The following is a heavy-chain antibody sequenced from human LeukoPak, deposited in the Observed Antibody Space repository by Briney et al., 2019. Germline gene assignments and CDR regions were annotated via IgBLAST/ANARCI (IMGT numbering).Heavy chain of an antibody. D-gene: IGHD6-19*01. CDR1: GGSISSGDYY. CDR3: ARIIAVAATEDY. Sequence: SETLSLTCTVSGGSISSGDYYWGWIRQPPGKGLEWIGYIYYSGSTNYNPSLKSRVTISVDTSKNQFSLKLSSVTAADTAVYYCARIIAVAATEDYWGQGTLVTVSS. V-gene: IGHV4-30-4*01. CDR2: IYYSGST. J-gene: IGHJ4*02.